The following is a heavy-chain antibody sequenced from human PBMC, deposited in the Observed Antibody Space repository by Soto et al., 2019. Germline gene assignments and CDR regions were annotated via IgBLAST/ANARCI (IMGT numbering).Heavy chain of an antibody. J-gene: IGHJ4*02. V-gene: IGHV3-33*01. CDR2: IWYDGSNK. CDR3: ARERTIFGVVNFDY. Sequence: PGGSLGLSCAASGFTFSSYGMHWVRQAPGKGLEWVAVIWYDGSNKYYADSVKGRFTISRDNSKNTLYLQMNSLRAEDTAVYYCARERTIFGVVNFDYWGQGTLVTVSS. CDR1: GFTFSSYG. D-gene: IGHD3-3*01.